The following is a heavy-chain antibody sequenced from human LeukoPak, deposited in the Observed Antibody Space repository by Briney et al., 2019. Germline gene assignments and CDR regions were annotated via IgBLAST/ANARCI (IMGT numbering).Heavy chain of an antibody. Sequence: SVKVSCKASGGTFSSYAISWVRQAPGQGLEWMGRIIPILGIANYAQKFQGRVTITADKSTSTAYMELSSLRSEDTAVYYCAKDTRPHYGDYGLNLWGQGTLVTVSS. CDR2: IIPILGIA. D-gene: IGHD4-17*01. CDR3: AKDTRPHYGDYGLNL. CDR1: GGTFSSYA. V-gene: IGHV1-69*04. J-gene: IGHJ5*02.